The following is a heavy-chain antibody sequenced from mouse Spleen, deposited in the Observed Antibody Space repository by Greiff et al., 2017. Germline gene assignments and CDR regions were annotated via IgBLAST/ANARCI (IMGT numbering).Heavy chain of an antibody. CDR1: GFSLTSYG. Sequence: VKLVESGPGLVAPSQSLSITCTVSGFSLTSYGVHWVRQPPGKGLEWLGVIWAGGSTNYNSALMSRLSISKDNSKSQVFLKMNSLQTDDTAMYYCARDGGLRRGAWFAYWGQGTLVTVSA. CDR3: ARDGGLRRGAWFAY. V-gene: IGHV2-9*02. J-gene: IGHJ3*01. D-gene: IGHD2-12*01. CDR2: IWAGGST.